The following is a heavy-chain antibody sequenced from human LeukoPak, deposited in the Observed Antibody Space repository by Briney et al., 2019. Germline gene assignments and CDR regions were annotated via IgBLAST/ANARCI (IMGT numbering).Heavy chain of an antibody. CDR1: GYTFTGYY. CDR3: ARVESGSYQTLFDY. Sequence: GALVKVSCKASGYTFTGYYMHRVRQAPGQGLEWMGWINPNSGGTNYAQKFQGRVTMTRDTSISTAYMELSRLRSDDTAVYYCARVESGSYQTLFDYWGQGTLVTVSS. V-gene: IGHV1-2*02. J-gene: IGHJ4*02. CDR2: INPNSGGT. D-gene: IGHD1-26*01.